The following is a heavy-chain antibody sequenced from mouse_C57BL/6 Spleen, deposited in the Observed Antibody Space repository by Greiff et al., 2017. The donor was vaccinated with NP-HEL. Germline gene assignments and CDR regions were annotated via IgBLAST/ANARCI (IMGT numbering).Heavy chain of an antibody. V-gene: IGHV3-6*01. D-gene: IGHD2-1*01. J-gene: IGHJ2*01. CDR2: ISYDGSN. Sequence: EVQLQESGPGLVKPSQSLSLTCSVTGYSITSGYYWNWIRQFPGNKLEWMGYISYDGSNNYNPSLKNRISITRDTSKNQFFLKLNSVTTEDTATYYGARVYYGNYFDYWGQGTTLTVSS. CDR1: GYSITSGYY. CDR3: ARVYYGNYFDY.